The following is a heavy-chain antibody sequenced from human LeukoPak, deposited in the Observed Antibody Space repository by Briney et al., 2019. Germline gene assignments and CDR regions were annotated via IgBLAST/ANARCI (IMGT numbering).Heavy chain of an antibody. CDR3: AKGSVVVVPAASVDY. D-gene: IGHD2-2*01. Sequence: GGSLRLSCAASGFTFSSYAMSWVRQAPGKGLEWVSAISGSGGSTYYADSVKGRFTISRDNSKNTLYLQMNSLRAEDRAVYYCAKGSVVVVPAASVDYWGQGTLVTVSS. J-gene: IGHJ4*02. CDR2: ISGSGGST. CDR1: GFTFSSYA. V-gene: IGHV3-23*01.